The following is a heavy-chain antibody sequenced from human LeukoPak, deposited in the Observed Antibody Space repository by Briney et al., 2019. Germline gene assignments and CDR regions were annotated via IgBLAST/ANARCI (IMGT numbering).Heavy chain of an antibody. V-gene: IGHV4-30-2*01. CDR2: INHSGST. D-gene: IGHD5-12*01. J-gene: IGHJ4*02. CDR3: ARGPRYIL. CDR1: GGSISSGGYS. Sequence: SQTLSLTCAVSGGSISSGGYSWSWIRQPPGKGLEWIGEINHSGSTNYNPSLKSRVTISVDTSKNQFSLKLSSVTAADTAVYYCARGPRYILWGQGTLVTVSS.